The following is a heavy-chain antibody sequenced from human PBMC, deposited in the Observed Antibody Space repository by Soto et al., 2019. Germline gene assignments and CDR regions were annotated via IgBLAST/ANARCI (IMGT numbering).Heavy chain of an antibody. CDR2: ISSSGSTI. Sequence: PGGSLRLSCAASGFTFSSYEMNWVRQAPGKGLEWVSYISSSGSTIYYADSVKGRFTISRDNAKNSLYLQMNSLRAEDTAVYYCAREGRSGWYPFFDYWGQGTLVTVS. CDR1: GFTFSSYE. D-gene: IGHD6-19*01. CDR3: AREGRSGWYPFFDY. V-gene: IGHV3-48*03. J-gene: IGHJ4*02.